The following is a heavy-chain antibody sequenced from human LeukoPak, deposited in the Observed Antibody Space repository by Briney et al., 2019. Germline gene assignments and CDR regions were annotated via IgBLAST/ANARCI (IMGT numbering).Heavy chain of an antibody. CDR2: TYYRSKGYN. J-gene: IGHJ3*02. Sequence: SQTLSLTCAISGDSLSSNSAAWSWIRQSPSRGLEWLGRTYYRSKGYNDYAVSVKSRLTINPDTSKNRFSLQLNSVTPEDTAVYYCARAWNMVLGAFDIWGQGTMFTVSS. V-gene: IGHV6-1*01. D-gene: IGHD2/OR15-2a*01. CDR1: GDSLSSNSAA. CDR3: ARAWNMVLGAFDI.